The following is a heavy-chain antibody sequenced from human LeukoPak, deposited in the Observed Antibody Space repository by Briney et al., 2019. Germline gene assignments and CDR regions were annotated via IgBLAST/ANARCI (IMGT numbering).Heavy chain of an antibody. V-gene: IGHV4-59*01. CDR2: IYYSGST. D-gene: IGHD2-2*01. J-gene: IGHJ6*04. CDR3: ATRYCSIAACRASSYKSLDV. Sequence: SETLSLTCTVSGGSISSYYWSWIRQPPGKGLEWIGYIYYSGSTNYNPSLKSRVTISVDTSKNQFSLKLSSVTAADTAVYYCATRYCSIAACRASSYKSLDVWGKGTTVTVSS. CDR1: GGSISSYY.